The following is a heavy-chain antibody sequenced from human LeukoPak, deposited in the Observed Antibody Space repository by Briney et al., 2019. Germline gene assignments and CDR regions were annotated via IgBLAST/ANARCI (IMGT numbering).Heavy chain of an antibody. V-gene: IGHV3-74*01. CDR2: INTDGTTT. CDR1: GFTFSNYW. CDR3: ARDLGGGYDY. D-gene: IGHD3-16*01. J-gene: IGHJ4*02. Sequence: GGSLRLSCAASGFTFSNYWMHWVRQVPGEGLVWVSHINTDGTTTNYADSVKGRFTISRDNAKNTLYLQMNSLRAEDTAVYFCARDLGGGYDYWGQGTLVTVSS.